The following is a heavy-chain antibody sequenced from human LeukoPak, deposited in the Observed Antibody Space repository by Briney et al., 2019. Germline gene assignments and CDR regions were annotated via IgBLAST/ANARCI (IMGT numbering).Heavy chain of an antibody. CDR1: GYTFTGYY. D-gene: IGHD3-22*01. Sequence: EASVKVSCKASGYTFTGYYMHWVRQAPGQGLEWMGWINPNSGGTNYAQKFQGRVTMTRDTPISTAYMELSRLRSDDTAVYYCARDIPDYYYDSSGYAYWGQGTLVTVSS. CDR3: ARDIPDYYYDSSGYAY. V-gene: IGHV1-2*02. CDR2: INPNSGGT. J-gene: IGHJ4*02.